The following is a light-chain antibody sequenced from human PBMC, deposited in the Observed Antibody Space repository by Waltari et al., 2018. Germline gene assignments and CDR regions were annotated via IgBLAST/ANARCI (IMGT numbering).Light chain of an antibody. CDR1: SSDVGAYNY. V-gene: IGLV2-14*03. CDR3: SSYISSSTLEL. Sequence: QSALTQPASVSGSPGQSLTISCTGTSSDVGAYNYVFWYQQHPGKAPKLIIFDVSDRPSGVSSRFSGSKSGNTASLTISGLQAQDEADYYCSSYISSSTLELFGGGTSLTVL. CDR2: DVS. J-gene: IGLJ2*01.